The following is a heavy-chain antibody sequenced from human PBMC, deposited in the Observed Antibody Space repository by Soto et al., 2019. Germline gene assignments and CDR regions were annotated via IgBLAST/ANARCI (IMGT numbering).Heavy chain of an antibody. CDR3: AAVMTTASFDY. Sequence: PSETLSLTGAVSVYSISSGYYWGWIRQPPGKGLEWIGSIYHSGSTYYNPSLKSRVTISVDTSKNQFSLKLSSVTAADTAVYYCAAVMTTASFDYWGQGTLVTVSS. V-gene: IGHV4-38-2*01. CDR1: VYSISSGYY. D-gene: IGHD4-17*01. J-gene: IGHJ4*02. CDR2: IYHSGST.